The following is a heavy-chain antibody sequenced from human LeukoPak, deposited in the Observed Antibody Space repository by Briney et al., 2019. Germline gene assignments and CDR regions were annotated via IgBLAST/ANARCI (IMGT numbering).Heavy chain of an antibody. CDR3: AKDRRPLLLWFGELNY. Sequence: GGSLRPSCAASGFTFSSYAMSWVRQAPGKGLEWVSAISGSGGSTYYADSVKGRFTISRDNSKNTLYLRMNSLRAEDTAVYYCAKDRRPLLLWFGELNYWGQGTLVTVSS. J-gene: IGHJ4*02. D-gene: IGHD3-10*01. V-gene: IGHV3-23*01. CDR1: GFTFSSYA. CDR2: ISGSGGST.